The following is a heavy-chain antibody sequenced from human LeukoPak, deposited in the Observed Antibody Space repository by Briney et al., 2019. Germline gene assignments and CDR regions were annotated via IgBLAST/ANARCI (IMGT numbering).Heavy chain of an antibody. D-gene: IGHD5-24*01. CDR1: GYTFKNYD. J-gene: IGHJ4*02. Sequence: ASVKVSCRASGYTFKNYDINWVRQATGQGLEWMGWMNPNSGNTGFAQKFQDRVSMTRDTSINTAYMELTSLRSGDTAVYYCARATPGGLHGYSFDYWGQGTVVTVYS. CDR3: ARATPGGLHGYSFDY. CDR2: MNPNSGNT. V-gene: IGHV1-8*02.